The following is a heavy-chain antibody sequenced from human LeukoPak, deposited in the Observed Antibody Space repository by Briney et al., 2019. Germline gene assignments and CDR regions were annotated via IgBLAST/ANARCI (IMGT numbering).Heavy chain of an antibody. CDR3: ARDLEGPFDY. V-gene: IGHV3-66*02. CDR1: GFTVSSNY. CDR2: IYSGGST. J-gene: IGHJ4*02. Sequence: GGSLRLSCAASGFTVSSNYMSWVRQAPGKGLEWVSVIYSGGSTYYADSVKGRFTISRDNSKNTLYLQMNSLRAEDTAVYCCARDLEGPFDYWGQGTLVTVSS.